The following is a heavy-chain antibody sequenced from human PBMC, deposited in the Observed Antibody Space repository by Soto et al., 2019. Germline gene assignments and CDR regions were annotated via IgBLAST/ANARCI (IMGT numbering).Heavy chain of an antibody. CDR2: INPNNGVT. CDR3: AAAAIPVAGRHPDF. Sequence: ASVKVSCKASGYMFTGFYLHWVRQAPGQELEWMGWINPNNGVTTYAKNFQGRVTMTRDSSISTAYMELSSLRSDDTAVYFCAAAAIPVAGRHPDFWGQGTVVTVSS. CDR1: GYMFTGFY. J-gene: IGHJ4*02. D-gene: IGHD6-19*01. V-gene: IGHV1-2*02.